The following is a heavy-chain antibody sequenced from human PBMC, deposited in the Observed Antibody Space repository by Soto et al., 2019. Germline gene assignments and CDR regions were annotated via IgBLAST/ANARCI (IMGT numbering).Heavy chain of an antibody. CDR3: AKDRRAGGNYGFYSDF. J-gene: IGHJ4*02. Sequence: EVQLLESGGGLVQPGGSLRLSCAASGFTFSSYGMTWVRQAPGKGLEWVSFSSATGAGTYYADSVKGRFTISRANSKNTPYLQITSLRAEHTAVYYCAKDRRAGGNYGFYSDFWGQGALVTVSS. CDR1: GFTFSSYG. D-gene: IGHD1-7*01. CDR2: SSATGAGT. V-gene: IGHV3-23*01.